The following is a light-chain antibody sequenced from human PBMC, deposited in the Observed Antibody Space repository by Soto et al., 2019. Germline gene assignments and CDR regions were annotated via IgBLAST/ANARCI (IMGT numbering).Light chain of an antibody. CDR2: GAS. J-gene: IGKJ4*01. V-gene: IGKV3-20*01. CDR1: QSVSSSY. Sequence: EFGLTQSPGTLSLSPGERATLSCRASQSVSSSYLAWYQQKPGQAPRLLIYGASSRATGIPDRFSGSGSGTDFTLTISRLEPEDFAVYYCQQYGSSPLTFGGGAKADI. CDR3: QQYGSSPLT.